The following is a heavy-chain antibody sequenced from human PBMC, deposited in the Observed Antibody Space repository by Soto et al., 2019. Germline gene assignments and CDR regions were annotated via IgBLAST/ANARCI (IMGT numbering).Heavy chain of an antibody. D-gene: IGHD7-27*01. J-gene: IGHJ4*02. V-gene: IGHV1-69*13. CDR1: GGTFSSYA. CDR2: IIPIFGTA. CDR3: ARGIRRSRANPFDY. Sequence: ASVKVSCKASGGTFSSYAISWVRQAPGQGLEWMGGIIPIFGTANYAQKFQGRVTITADESTSTAYMELSSLRSEDTAVYYCARGIRRSRANPFDYWGQGTLVTVSS.